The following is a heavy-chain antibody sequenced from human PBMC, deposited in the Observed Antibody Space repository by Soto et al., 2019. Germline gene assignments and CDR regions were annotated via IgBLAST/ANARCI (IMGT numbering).Heavy chain of an antibody. D-gene: IGHD3-22*01. V-gene: IGHV4-30-2*01. CDR1: GGSISSGGYS. CDR3: ARVGAYDSSGYYYLLPGAYYFDY. J-gene: IGHJ4*02. CDR2: IYHSGST. Sequence: SETLSLTCAVSGGSISSGGYSWSWIRQPPGKGLERIGYIYHSGSTYYNPSLKSRVTISVDTSKNQFSLKLSSVTAADTAVYYCARVGAYDSSGYYYLLPGAYYFDYWGQGTLVTV.